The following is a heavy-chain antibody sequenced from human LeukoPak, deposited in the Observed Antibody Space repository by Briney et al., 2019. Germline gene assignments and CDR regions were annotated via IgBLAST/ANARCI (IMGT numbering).Heavy chain of an antibody. J-gene: IGHJ6*02. CDR3: ASLLWNSYGPNYGMDV. V-gene: IGHV4-31*03. D-gene: IGHD5-18*01. CDR1: GGSISSGGYY. Sequence: SETLSLTCTVSGGSISSGGYYWSWIRQHPGKGLEWIGYIYYSGSTYYNPSLKSRVTISVDTSKNQFSLKLSSVTAADTAVYYCASLLWNSYGPNYGMDVWGQGTTVTVSS. CDR2: IYYSGST.